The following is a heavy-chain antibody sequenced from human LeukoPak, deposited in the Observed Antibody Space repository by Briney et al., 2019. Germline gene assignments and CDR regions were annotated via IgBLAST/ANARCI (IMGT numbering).Heavy chain of an antibody. CDR2: ISGTGDST. CDR1: GFTFSSYC. Sequence: GGSLRLSCAASGFTFSSYCMNWVRQAPGKGLEWVSTISGTGDSTNYADSVKGRFTISRDNSKNTLSLQLNSLRAEDTAVYYCAKDYSSGWYDYWGQGTLVTVSS. CDR3: AKDYSSGWYDY. D-gene: IGHD6-19*01. V-gene: IGHV3-23*01. J-gene: IGHJ4*02.